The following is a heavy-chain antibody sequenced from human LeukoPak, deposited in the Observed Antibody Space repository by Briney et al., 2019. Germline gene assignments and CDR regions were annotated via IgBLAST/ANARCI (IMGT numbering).Heavy chain of an antibody. Sequence: PSETLSLTCAVYGGSFSGYYWSWIRQPPGKGLEWIGYIYYSGSTNYNPSLKSRVTISVDTSKNQFSLKLSSVTAADTAVYYCARRSSSSPYYYWGQGTLVTVSS. CDR2: IYYSGST. CDR1: GGSFSGYY. V-gene: IGHV4-59*01. D-gene: IGHD6-6*01. CDR3: ARRSSSSPYYY. J-gene: IGHJ4*02.